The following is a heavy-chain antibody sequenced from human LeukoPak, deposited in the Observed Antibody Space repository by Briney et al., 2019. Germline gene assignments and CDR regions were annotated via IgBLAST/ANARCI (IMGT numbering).Heavy chain of an antibody. CDR1: GYRVISYW. D-gene: IGHD3-10*01. V-gene: IGHV5-51*01. CDR2: IYPGDSYT. Sequence: GESLKISCKGSGYRVISYWIGWVRQMPGKGLEGMGIIYPGDSYTKYSPSFQGQVTISADKSISTAYLQWSSLKASDTAMYYCARSEQSYYYGSGSRYYYYYYYMDVWGKGTTVTVSS. J-gene: IGHJ6*03. CDR3: ARSEQSYYYGSGSRYYYYYYYMDV.